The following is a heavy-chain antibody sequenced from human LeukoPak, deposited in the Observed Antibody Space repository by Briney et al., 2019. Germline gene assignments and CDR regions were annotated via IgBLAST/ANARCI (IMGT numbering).Heavy chain of an antibody. D-gene: IGHD3-22*01. J-gene: IGHJ3*01. CDR3: ARASYYYDTTGLGAVDV. CDR1: GFTFNDHA. V-gene: IGHV3-9*01. Sequence: GRSLRLSCAASGFTFNDHAMYWVRQAPGKGLEWVSGINWNSNRIGYADSVKGRFTISRDDAKNSLFLQMNSLRAEDTALYYCARASYYYDTTGLGAVDVWGQGTMVTVSS. CDR2: INWNSNRI.